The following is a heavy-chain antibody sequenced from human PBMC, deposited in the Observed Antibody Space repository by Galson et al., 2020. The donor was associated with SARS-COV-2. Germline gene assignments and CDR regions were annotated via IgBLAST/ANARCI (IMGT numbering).Heavy chain of an antibody. D-gene: IGHD2-15*01. CDR2: ISYDGSNK. CDR3: ARPMWIVAGAFDI. V-gene: IGHV3-30*01. Sequence: GASLKISCAASGFTFSSYAMHWVRQAPGKGLEWVAVISYDGSNKYYADSVKGRFTISRDNSKNTLYLQMNSLRAEDTAVYYCARPMWIVAGAFDIWGQGTMVTVSS. J-gene: IGHJ3*02. CDR1: GFTFSSYA.